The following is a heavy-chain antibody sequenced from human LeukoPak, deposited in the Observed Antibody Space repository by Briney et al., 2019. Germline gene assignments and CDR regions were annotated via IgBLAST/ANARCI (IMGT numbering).Heavy chain of an antibody. V-gene: IGHV4-59*11. CDR1: GVSISSHY. Sequence: SETLSLTCTVSGVSISSHYWSWIRQPPGKGLELIGYIYYSGSTNYNPSLKSRVTISVDTSKNQLSLKLSSVTAADTAVYYCARFSVAAAGTGWFDPWGQGTLVTVS. CDR2: IYYSGST. CDR3: ARFSVAAAGTGWFDP. J-gene: IGHJ5*02. D-gene: IGHD6-13*01.